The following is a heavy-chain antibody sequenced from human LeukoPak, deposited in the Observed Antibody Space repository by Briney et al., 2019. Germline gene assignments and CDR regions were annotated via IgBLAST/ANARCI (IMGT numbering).Heavy chain of an antibody. CDR1: GYSFTSYW. D-gene: IGHD6-13*01. V-gene: IGHV5-51*01. J-gene: IGHJ5*02. CDR3: ARSVSSWRDWFDP. CDR2: IYPGDSDT. Sequence: AGESLKISCKGSGYSFTSYWIGWVRQMPGKGLEWMGIIYPGDSDTRYSPSFQGQVTISADKSISTAYLQWSSLKASDTAMYYCARSVSSWRDWFDPWGQGTLVTVSS.